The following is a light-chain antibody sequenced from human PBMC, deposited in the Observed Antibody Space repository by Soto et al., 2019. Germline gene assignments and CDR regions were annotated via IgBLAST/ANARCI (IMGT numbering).Light chain of an antibody. CDR1: QSVSNN. CDR3: QQYNNWWT. Sequence: EIVMTQSPATLSVSPGERATLSCRASQSVSNNLAWYQQKPGKATRLLLYGASTRATGITAGFSGSVSGTEVTLTISSLQSEDFAVYYCQQYNNWWTFGPGNKVDSK. V-gene: IGKV3-15*01. J-gene: IGKJ1*01. CDR2: GAS.